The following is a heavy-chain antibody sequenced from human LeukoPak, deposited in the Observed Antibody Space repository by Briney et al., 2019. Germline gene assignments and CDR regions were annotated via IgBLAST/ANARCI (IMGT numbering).Heavy chain of an antibody. CDR3: AREMGSSSYVLDV. V-gene: IGHV3-74*01. Sequence: GGSLRLSCAASGFTFSDYWMHWVRQATGKGLMWVSRTNKEGTGTTYADSVRGRFTISRDNAKNTLLLQVNSLRAEDTGVYYCAREMGSSSYVLDVWGQGTMVTVSS. D-gene: IGHD2-2*01. J-gene: IGHJ3*01. CDR2: TNKEGTGT. CDR1: GFTFSDYW.